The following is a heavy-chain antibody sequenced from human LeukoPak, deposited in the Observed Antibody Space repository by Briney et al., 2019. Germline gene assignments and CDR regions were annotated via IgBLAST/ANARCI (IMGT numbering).Heavy chain of an antibody. Sequence: PGGSLRLSCAASGLTFSSYCMNWIRQPPGKGLEWIGDIFYSGSTYYSPSLKSRVTISLDTSRNQFSLRLNSVTAWDTAVYYGWKSNGYGLVDIWGQGTMVTVSS. CDR1: GLTFSSYC. CDR2: IFYSGST. D-gene: IGHD3-10*01. V-gene: IGHV4-34*08. CDR3: WKSNGYGLVDI. J-gene: IGHJ3*02.